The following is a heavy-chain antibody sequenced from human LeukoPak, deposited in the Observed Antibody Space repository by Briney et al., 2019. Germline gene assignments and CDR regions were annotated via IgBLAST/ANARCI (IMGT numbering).Heavy chain of an antibody. CDR2: SSAYNGNT. V-gene: IGHV1-18*01. Sequence: ASVKVSCKASGYTFTKYGITWVRQAPGQGLEWMGWSSAYNGNTNYAQRLQGRVTMTAGTSTSTAYMELRSLRSDDTAVYYCARDLREGSSSYQIPFDYWGQGTLVTVSS. D-gene: IGHD6-13*01. CDR3: ARDLREGSSSYQIPFDY. CDR1: GYTFTKYG. J-gene: IGHJ4*02.